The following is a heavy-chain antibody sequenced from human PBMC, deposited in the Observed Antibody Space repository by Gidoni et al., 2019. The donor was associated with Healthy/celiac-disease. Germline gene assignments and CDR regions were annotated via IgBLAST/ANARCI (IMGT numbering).Heavy chain of an antibody. Sequence: QVQLQQWGAGLLTPSETLSLTCAVYGGSFSGYYWSWIRQPPGQGLEWIGEINHSGSTNYNPSLKSRVTISVDTSKNQFSLKLSSVTAADTAVYYCARGPRGRATGPYDYWGQGTLVTVSS. D-gene: IGHD3-16*01. CDR2: INHSGST. CDR3: ARGPRGRATGPYDY. V-gene: IGHV4-34*01. J-gene: IGHJ4*02. CDR1: GGSFSGYY.